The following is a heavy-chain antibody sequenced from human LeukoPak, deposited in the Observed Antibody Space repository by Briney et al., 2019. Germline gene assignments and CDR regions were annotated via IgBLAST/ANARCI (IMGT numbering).Heavy chain of an antibody. Sequence: GGSLRLSCAASGFTFSNYWMHWVRQAPGKGLVWVSRINSDGSSTSYADSVKGRFTISRDNAKNTLYLQMDSLRAEDTAVYYCARVSSGSYFGYYYYYMDVWGKGTTVTVSS. V-gene: IGHV3-74*01. J-gene: IGHJ6*03. CDR1: GFTFSNYW. CDR2: INSDGSST. D-gene: IGHD1-26*01. CDR3: ARVSSGSYFGYYYYYMDV.